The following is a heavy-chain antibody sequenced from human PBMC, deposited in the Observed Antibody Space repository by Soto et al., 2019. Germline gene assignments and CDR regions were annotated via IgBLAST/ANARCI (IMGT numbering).Heavy chain of an antibody. CDR3: ARAEHTIAARRGFDY. Sequence: QVQLVESGGGVVQPGRSLRLSCATSGFTFSSYGMHWVRQAQGQGLEWVALIWYDGSNKYYADSVKGRFTISRDNSKNTLYLQMNSLRAEDTAVYYCARAEHTIAARRGFDYWGQGTLVTVSS. CDR2: IWYDGSNK. V-gene: IGHV3-33*01. CDR1: GFTFSSYG. J-gene: IGHJ4*02. D-gene: IGHD6-6*01.